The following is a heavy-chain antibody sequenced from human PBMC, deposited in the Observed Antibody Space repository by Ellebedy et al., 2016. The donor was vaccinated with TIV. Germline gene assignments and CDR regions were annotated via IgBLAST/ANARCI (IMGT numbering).Heavy chain of an antibody. CDR1: GFTFTSYA. Sequence: GESLKISCAASGFTFTSYAMTWVRQAPGKGLEWVSSITHNGATTYYADSVKGRFTISRDNSRNTLYLQMNSLRAEDTTVYYCAKSYYYDNSGRDTFDVWGQGTTVTVSS. CDR3: AKSYYYDNSGRDTFDV. V-gene: IGHV3-23*01. CDR2: ITHNGATT. D-gene: IGHD3-22*01. J-gene: IGHJ3*01.